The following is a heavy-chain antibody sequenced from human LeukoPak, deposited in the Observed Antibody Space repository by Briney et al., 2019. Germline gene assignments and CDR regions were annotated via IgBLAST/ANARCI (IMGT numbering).Heavy chain of an antibody. D-gene: IGHD2-15*01. J-gene: IGHJ4*02. CDR3: AREGLVADYFDY. V-gene: IGHV1-2*02. CDR1: GYTFTGYY. Sequence: ASVKVSCKTSGYTFTGYYIHWVRQAPGQGLEWMGWINPNSGGTNYAQKFQGRVTMTRDTSISTAYMELSRLRSDDTAVYYCAREGLVADYFDYWGQGTLVTVSS. CDR2: INPNSGGT.